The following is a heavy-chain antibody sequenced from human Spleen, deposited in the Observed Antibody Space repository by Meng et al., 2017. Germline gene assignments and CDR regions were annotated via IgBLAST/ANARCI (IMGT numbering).Heavy chain of an antibody. V-gene: IGHV1-18*01. Sequence: ASVKVSCKASGYTFNNYNINWVRQAPGQGPTWMGWISTYNGNTNYAQNLQGRVTMTTDTSTSTAYMELSSLRSEDTAVYYCARGSRQIIVVVVAATSYGMDVWGQGTTVTVSS. CDR3: ARGSRQIIVVVVAATSYGMDV. J-gene: IGHJ6*02. CDR2: ISTYNGNT. CDR1: GYTFNNYN. D-gene: IGHD2-15*01.